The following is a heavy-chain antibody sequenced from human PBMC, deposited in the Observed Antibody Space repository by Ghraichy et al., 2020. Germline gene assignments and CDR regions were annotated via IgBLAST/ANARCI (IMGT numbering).Heavy chain of an antibody. J-gene: IGHJ2*01. CDR1: GFTFSSYA. D-gene: IGHD4-17*01. CDR2: ISGSGGST. V-gene: IGHV3-23*01. CDR3: AKGYHPTVTRLSYFDL. Sequence: GGSLRLSCAASGFTFSSYAMSWVRQAPGKGLEWVSAISGSGGSTYYADSVKGRFTISRDNSKNTLYLQMNSLRAEDTAVYYCAKGYHPTVTRLSYFDLWGRGTLVTVSS.